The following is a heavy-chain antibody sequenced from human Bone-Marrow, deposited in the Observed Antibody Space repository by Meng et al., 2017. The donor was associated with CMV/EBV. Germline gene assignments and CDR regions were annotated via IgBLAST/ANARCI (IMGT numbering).Heavy chain of an antibody. Sequence: GESLKISCAASGFTFSSYAMHWVRQAPGKGLEWVAVISYDGSNKYYADSVKGRFTISRDNSKNTLYLQMNSLRAEDTAVYYCARDTLPSSDYGDPDGDYWGQGTLVTVSS. J-gene: IGHJ4*02. D-gene: IGHD4-17*01. CDR2: ISYDGSNK. V-gene: IGHV3-30-3*01. CDR3: ARDTLPSSDYGDPDGDY. CDR1: GFTFSSYA.